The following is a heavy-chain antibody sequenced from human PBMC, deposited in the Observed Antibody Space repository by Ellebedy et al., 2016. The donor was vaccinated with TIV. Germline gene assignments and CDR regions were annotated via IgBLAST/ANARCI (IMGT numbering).Heavy chain of an antibody. CDR2: VSRGREA. Sequence: GESLKISXAASGFTFSISGMTWVRQRPGKGLEWVATVSRGREAYYADPFKGRFFISGDNDLNSVFLQLNNLRVEDTAVYYCSRDGREWSRDCWGQGTLVTVSS. CDR1: GFTFSISG. D-gene: IGHD3-3*01. J-gene: IGHJ4*02. CDR3: SRDGREWSRDC. V-gene: IGHV3-21*06.